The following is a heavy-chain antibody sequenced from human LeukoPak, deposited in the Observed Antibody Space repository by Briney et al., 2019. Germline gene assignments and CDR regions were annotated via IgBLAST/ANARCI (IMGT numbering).Heavy chain of an antibody. CDR2: MYHSGTT. V-gene: IGHV4-30-2*01. CDR3: VRGYYYDSSGYWVRAFDI. CDR1: GGSISSGGYS. D-gene: IGHD3-22*01. Sequence: SETLSLTCAISGGSISSGGYSWSWIRQPPGKGLEWIGYMYHSGTTHYNPSLKSRVTISVDRSKNQFSLKLSSVTAADTAVYYCVRGYYYDSSGYWVRAFDIWGQGTMVTVSS. J-gene: IGHJ3*02.